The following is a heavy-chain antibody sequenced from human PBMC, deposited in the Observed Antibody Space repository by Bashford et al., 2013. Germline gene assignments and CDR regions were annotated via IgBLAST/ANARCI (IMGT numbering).Heavy chain of an antibody. D-gene: IGHD6-19*01. V-gene: IGHV1-2*02. Sequence: WVRQAPGQGLEWMGWINPNSGGTNYAQKFQGRVTMTRDTSISTAYMELSRLRSDDTAVYYCAREAAVAGTGAFDIWGQGTMVTVSS. CDR3: AREAAVAGTGAFDI. CDR2: INPNSGGT. J-gene: IGHJ3*02.